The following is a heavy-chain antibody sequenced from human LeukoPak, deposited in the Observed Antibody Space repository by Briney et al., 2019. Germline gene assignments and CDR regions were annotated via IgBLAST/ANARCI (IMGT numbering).Heavy chain of an antibody. CDR3: AKGYSSGWTPFDY. CDR2: ISGSGGTT. D-gene: IGHD6-19*01. Sequence: PGGSLRLSCAASGFTFSSYAMSWVRQAPGKGLEWVSAISGSGGTTYHADSVKGRFTISRDNSKNTLYLQMNSLRAEDTALYYCAKGYSSGWTPFDYWGQGTLVTVSS. CDR1: GFTFSSYA. V-gene: IGHV3-23*01. J-gene: IGHJ4*02.